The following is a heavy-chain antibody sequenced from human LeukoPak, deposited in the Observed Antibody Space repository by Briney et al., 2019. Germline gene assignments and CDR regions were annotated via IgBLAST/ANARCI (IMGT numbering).Heavy chain of an antibody. CDR2: IIPIFGTA. D-gene: IGHD1-1*01. J-gene: IGHJ5*02. CDR1: GGTFSSYA. V-gene: IGHV1-69*05. Sequence: SVKVSCKASGGTFSSYAISWVRQAPGQGLEWMGGIIPIFGTANYAQKFQGRVTMTRDTSTSTVYMELSSLRSEDTAVYYCARELTNNWFDPWGQGTLVTVSS. CDR3: ARELTNNWFDP.